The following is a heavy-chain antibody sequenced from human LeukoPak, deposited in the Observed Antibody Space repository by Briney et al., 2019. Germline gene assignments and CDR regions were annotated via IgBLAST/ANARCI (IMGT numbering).Heavy chain of an antibody. V-gene: IGHV3-7*03. J-gene: IGHJ3*01. D-gene: IGHD6-6*01. CDR1: GFTFSGFW. Sequence: GGSLRLSCAVSGFTFSGFWMSWSRQAPGKGLEWVASINSDGSEGYYADVAKGRFTISRGNAKNSLYLQINSLRAEDTAVYYYARSSYSSSSSVWGQGTMVTVSS. CDR3: ARSSYSSSSSV. CDR2: INSDGSEG.